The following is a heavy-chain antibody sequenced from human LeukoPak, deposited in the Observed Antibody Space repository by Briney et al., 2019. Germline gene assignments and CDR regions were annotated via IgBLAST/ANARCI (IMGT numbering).Heavy chain of an antibody. D-gene: IGHD6-19*01. Sequence: GGSLRLSCAASGFTFSSYWMSWVRQAPGKGLEWVANIKQDGSEKYYVDSVKGRFTISRDNAKNSLYLQMNSLRAEDTAVYYRARHEHQWLDWFDPWGQGTLVTVSS. CDR2: IKQDGSEK. V-gene: IGHV3-7*01. J-gene: IGHJ5*02. CDR3: ARHEHQWLDWFDP. CDR1: GFTFSSYW.